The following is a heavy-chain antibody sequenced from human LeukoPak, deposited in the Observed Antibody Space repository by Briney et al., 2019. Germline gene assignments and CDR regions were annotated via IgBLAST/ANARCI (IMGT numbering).Heavy chain of an antibody. CDR2: ISYDGSNK. CDR3: AKDRASSGWLKSYYYGMDV. J-gene: IGHJ6*02. CDR1: GFTFSSYG. D-gene: IGHD6-19*01. V-gene: IGHV3-30*18. Sequence: PGRSLRLSCAASGFTFSSYGMHWVRQAPGKGLEWVAVISYDGSNKYYADSVKGRFTISRDNSKNTLYLQMNSLRAEDTAVYYCAKDRASSGWLKSYYYGMDVWGQGTTVTVSS.